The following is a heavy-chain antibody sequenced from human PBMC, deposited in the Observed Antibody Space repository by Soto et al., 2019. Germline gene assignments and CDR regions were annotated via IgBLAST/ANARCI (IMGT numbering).Heavy chain of an antibody. Sequence: PSETLSLTCTVSGGSISSYYWSWIRQPPGKGLEWIGYIYYSGSTNYNPSLKSRVTISVDTSKNQFSLKLSSVTAADTAVYYCARDHLVDTAMVKGVHDAFDIWGQGTMVTVSS. D-gene: IGHD5-18*01. CDR3: ARDHLVDTAMVKGVHDAFDI. V-gene: IGHV4-59*01. J-gene: IGHJ3*02. CDR1: GGSISSYY. CDR2: IYYSGST.